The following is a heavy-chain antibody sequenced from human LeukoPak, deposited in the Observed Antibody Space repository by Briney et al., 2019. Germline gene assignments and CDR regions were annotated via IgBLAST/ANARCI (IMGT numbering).Heavy chain of an antibody. V-gene: IGHV3-7*05. J-gene: IGHJ4*02. CDR3: ARDPIAVAGTR. CDR1: GFTFSRYW. CDR2: IKQDGGEK. D-gene: IGHD6-19*01. Sequence: PGGSLRLSCAASGFTFSRYWMTWVRQAPGKGLEWMANIKQDGGEKYYVDSVKGRFTISRDNAKNSLYLQMNSLRAEDTAVYYCARDPIAVAGTRWGQGTLVTVSS.